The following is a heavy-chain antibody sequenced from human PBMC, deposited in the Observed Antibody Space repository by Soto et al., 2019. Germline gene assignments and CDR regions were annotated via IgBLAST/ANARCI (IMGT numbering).Heavy chain of an antibody. CDR1: GGSISSGCYS. V-gene: IGHV4-30-2*01. Sequence: SETLSLTCAVSGGSISSGCYSWSWIRQPPGKGLEWIGYIYHSGSTYYNPSLKSRVTISVDRSKNQFSLKLSSVTAADTAVYYCARAADFWSGYYTLNWFDPWGQGTLVTVSS. D-gene: IGHD3-3*01. CDR2: IYHSGST. CDR3: ARAADFWSGYYTLNWFDP. J-gene: IGHJ5*02.